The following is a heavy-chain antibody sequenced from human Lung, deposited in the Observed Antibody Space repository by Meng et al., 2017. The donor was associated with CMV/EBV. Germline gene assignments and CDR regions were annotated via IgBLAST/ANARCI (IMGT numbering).Heavy chain of an antibody. CDR3: TTVNWNYYDY. J-gene: IGHJ4*02. CDR1: GFTISNAK. D-gene: IGHD1-1*01. CDR2: IKPTTEHETI. Sequence: GGSLRLXCAGSGFTISNAKISWVRQAPGKGLEWVARIKPTTEHETIDYAAPVEGRFTISRDDSRNTVYLQMNSLKSEDTAVYFCTTVNWNYYDYWGQGTXVTVSS. V-gene: IGHV3-15*01.